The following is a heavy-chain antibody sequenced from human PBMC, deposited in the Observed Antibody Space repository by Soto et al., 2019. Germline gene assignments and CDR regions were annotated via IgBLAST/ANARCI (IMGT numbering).Heavy chain of an antibody. Sequence: QAQLVQSGAEVKKPGASVKVSCKASGYTFTGYDINWVRQATGQGLEWMGWMNPNSGNTGYAQIFKGRLTPTRDSSITTAQMEPTSLRDEDSAVYYCAGETVGPTGIDFWGQRTLVTVS. CDR2: MNPNSGNT. J-gene: IGHJ4*02. V-gene: IGHV1-8*01. CDR3: AGETVGPTGIDF. D-gene: IGHD1-26*01. CDR1: GYTFTGYD.